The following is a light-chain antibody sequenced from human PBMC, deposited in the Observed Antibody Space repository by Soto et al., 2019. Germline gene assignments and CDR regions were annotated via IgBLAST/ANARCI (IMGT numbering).Light chain of an antibody. J-gene: IGKJ2*03. V-gene: IGKV3-11*01. CDR1: QSVSSY. CDR3: QQRFSGYS. Sequence: IVLTQSPATLSLSPGERATLSCRANQSVSSYLAWYQQKPGQPPRLLIYDASNRPSVTPARFSGSGSGTDFTLTISSLEPEDFAVYYCQQRFSGYSFGQGTKLEIK. CDR2: DAS.